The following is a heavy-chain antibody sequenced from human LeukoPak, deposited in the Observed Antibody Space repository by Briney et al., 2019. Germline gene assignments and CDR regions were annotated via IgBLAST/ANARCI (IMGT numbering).Heavy chain of an antibody. CDR3: ARDFPEPFGIAGATTLYFQH. D-gene: IGHD1-26*01. Sequence: SVKVSCKASGGTFSSYAISWVRQAPGQGLEWMGGIIPIFGTANYAQKFQGRVTITADESTSTAYMELSSLRSEDTAVYYCARDFPEPFGIAGATTLYFQHWGQGTLVTVSS. J-gene: IGHJ1*01. V-gene: IGHV1-69*13. CDR1: GGTFSSYA. CDR2: IIPIFGTA.